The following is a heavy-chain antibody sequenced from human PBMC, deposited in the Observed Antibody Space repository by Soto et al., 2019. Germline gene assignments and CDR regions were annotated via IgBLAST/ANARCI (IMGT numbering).Heavy chain of an antibody. D-gene: IGHD3-3*01. J-gene: IGHJ5*02. CDR3: AKEGTYYDFWSGYSHNWFVP. CDR2: ISGSGGST. Sequence: GGSLRLSCAASGFTFSSYAMSWVRQAPGKGLEWVSAISGSGGSTYYADSVKGRFTISRDNSKNTLYLQMNSLRAEDTAVYYCAKEGTYYDFWSGYSHNWFVPCGQGTLVTVSS. CDR1: GFTFSSYA. V-gene: IGHV3-23*01.